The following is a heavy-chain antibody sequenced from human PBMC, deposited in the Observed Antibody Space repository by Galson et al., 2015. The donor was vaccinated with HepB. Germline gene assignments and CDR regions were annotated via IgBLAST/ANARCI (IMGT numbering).Heavy chain of an antibody. V-gene: IGHV3-15*07. CDR2: IKSKTDGGTT. D-gene: IGHD3-3*01. CDR3: TTDPEFLEWLLYDY. Sequence: SLRLSCAASGFTFSNAWMNWVRQAPGKGLEWVGRIKSKTDGGTTDYAAPVKGRFTISRDDSKNTLYLQMNSLKTEDTAVYYCTTDPEFLEWLLYDYWGQGTLVTVSS. CDR1: GFTFSNAW. J-gene: IGHJ4*02.